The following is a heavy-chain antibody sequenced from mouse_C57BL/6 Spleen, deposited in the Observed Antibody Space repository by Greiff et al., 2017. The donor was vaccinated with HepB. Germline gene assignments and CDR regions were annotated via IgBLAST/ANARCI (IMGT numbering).Heavy chain of an antibody. CDR1: GYSFTGYY. V-gene: IGHV1-42*01. J-gene: IGHJ4*01. D-gene: IGHD4-1*01. Sequence: EVQLQQSGPELVKPGASVKISCKASGYSFTGYYMNWVKQSPEKSLEWIGEINPSTGGTTYNQKFKAKATLTVDKSSSTAYMQLKSLTSEDSAVYYCARKRPNGGYAMDYWGQGTSVTVSS. CDR3: ARKRPNGGYAMDY. CDR2: INPSTGGT.